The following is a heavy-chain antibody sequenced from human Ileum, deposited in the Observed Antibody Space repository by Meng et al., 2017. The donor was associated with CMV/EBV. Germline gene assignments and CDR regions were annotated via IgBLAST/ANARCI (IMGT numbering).Heavy chain of an antibody. CDR3: SKDGWYNNSPYYFDY. CDR2: ISGSGGST. J-gene: IGHJ4*02. Sequence: GESLKISCAASGFTFSSYAISWVRQAPGKGLEWVSGISGSGGSTYYVGSVKGRFTVSRDNCKKTLHLQMNSLRAEDTAIYYCSKDGWYNNSPYYFDYWGQGTLVTVSS. V-gene: IGHV3-23*01. CDR1: GFTFSSYA. D-gene: IGHD1-14*01.